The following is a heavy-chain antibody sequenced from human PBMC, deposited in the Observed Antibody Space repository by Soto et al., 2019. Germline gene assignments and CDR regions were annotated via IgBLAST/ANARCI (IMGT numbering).Heavy chain of an antibody. V-gene: IGHV1-69*08. CDR1: VGTFSSYT. CDR2: IIPILGTA. Sequence: GASVKVSCKASVGTFSSYTISWVRQAPGQGLEWMGRIIPILGTANYAQKFQGRVTITADESTSTAYMELSSLRSEDTAVFYCARDTYYYDSSGYYYDYWGQGTLVTVSS. CDR3: ARDTYYYDSSGYYYDY. J-gene: IGHJ4*02. D-gene: IGHD3-22*01.